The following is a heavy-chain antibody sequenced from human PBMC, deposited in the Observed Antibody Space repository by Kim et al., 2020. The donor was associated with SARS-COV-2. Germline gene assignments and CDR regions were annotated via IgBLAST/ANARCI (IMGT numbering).Heavy chain of an antibody. CDR3: ARGREGYISSWYLDY. D-gene: IGHD6-13*01. V-gene: IGHV4-59*09. J-gene: IGHJ4*02. Sequence: PSLTGRVTISVDPSKNQFSLRLSAVTAADTAVYYCARGREGYISSWYLDYWGQGTLVTVSS.